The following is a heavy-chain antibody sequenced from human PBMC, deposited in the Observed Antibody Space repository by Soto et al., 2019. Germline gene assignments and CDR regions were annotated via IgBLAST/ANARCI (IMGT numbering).Heavy chain of an antibody. Sequence: GGSLRLSCAASGFPFSSYAMSWVRQAPGKGLEWVSAISGSGGSTYYADSVKGRFTISRDNSKNTLYLQMNSLRAEDTAVYYCAKDQVTMIVVALYYFDYWGQGTLVTVSS. CDR1: GFPFSSYA. CDR3: AKDQVTMIVVALYYFDY. V-gene: IGHV3-23*01. J-gene: IGHJ4*02. CDR2: ISGSGGST. D-gene: IGHD3-22*01.